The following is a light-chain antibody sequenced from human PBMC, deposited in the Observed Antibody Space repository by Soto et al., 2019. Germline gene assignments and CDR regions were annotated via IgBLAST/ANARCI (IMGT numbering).Light chain of an antibody. CDR2: KAS. CDR3: QQYNSYSWT. CDR1: QSISSW. J-gene: IGKJ1*01. Sequence: DIQMTQSPSTLSASVGDRVTITYRASQSISSWLAWYQQKPGKDPNLLIYKASSLESGVPSRFSGSGSGTEFTLTISSLQPDDFATYCSQQYNSYSWTFGQGTKVEIK. V-gene: IGKV1-5*03.